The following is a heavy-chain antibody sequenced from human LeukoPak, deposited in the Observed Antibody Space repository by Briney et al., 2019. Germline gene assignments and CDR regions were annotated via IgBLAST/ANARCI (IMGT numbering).Heavy chain of an antibody. J-gene: IGHJ5*02. Sequence: SETLSLTCTVSGYSISSGYYWGWIRQPLGKGLEWIGSIYYSGSTYYNPSLKSRVTISVDTSKNQFSLKLSSVTAADTAVYYCARGLHYNWFDPWGQGTLVTVSS. CDR1: GYSISSGYY. V-gene: IGHV4-38-2*02. CDR2: IYYSGST. CDR3: ARGLHYNWFDP.